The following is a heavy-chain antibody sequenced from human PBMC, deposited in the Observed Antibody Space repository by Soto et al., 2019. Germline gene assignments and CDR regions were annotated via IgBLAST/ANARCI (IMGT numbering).Heavy chain of an antibody. CDR3: ARGRKYCSSTSCKETGYYYYYMDV. CDR2: ISSSSSYI. V-gene: IGHV3-21*01. CDR1: GFTFSSYS. J-gene: IGHJ6*03. Sequence: EVQLVESGGGLVKPGGSLRLSCAASGFTFSSYSMNWVRQAPGKGLEWDSSISSSSSYIYYADSVKGRFTISRDNAKNSLYLQMNSLRAEDTAVYYCARGRKYCSSTSCKETGYYYYYMDVWGKGTTVTVSS. D-gene: IGHD2-2*01.